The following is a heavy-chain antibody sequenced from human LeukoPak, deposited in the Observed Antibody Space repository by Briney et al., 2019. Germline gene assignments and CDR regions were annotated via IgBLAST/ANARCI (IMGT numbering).Heavy chain of an antibody. CDR1: GYSISSGYY. CDR2: IYYSGST. D-gene: IGHD2-2*01. V-gene: IGHV4-38-2*02. CDR3: ARVRCSSTSCYFDY. J-gene: IGHJ4*02. Sequence: PSETLSLTCTVSGYSISSGYYWGWIRQPPGKGLEWIGSIYYSGSTYYNPSLKSRVTISVDTSKNQFSLKLSSVTAADTAVYYCARVRCSSTSCYFDYWGQGTLVTVSS.